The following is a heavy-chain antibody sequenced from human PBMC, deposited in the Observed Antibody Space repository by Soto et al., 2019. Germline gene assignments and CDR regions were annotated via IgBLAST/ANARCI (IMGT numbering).Heavy chain of an antibody. CDR1: GGSISSYY. CDR3: ARGSGLLWFGELPLYWYFDL. Sequence: SETLSLTCTVSGGSISSYYWSWIRQPPGKGLEWIGYIYYSGSTNYNPSLKSRVTISVDTSKNQFSLKLSSVTAADTAVYYCARGSGLLWFGELPLYWYFDLWGRGTLVTVSS. V-gene: IGHV4-59*01. CDR2: IYYSGST. J-gene: IGHJ2*01. D-gene: IGHD3-10*01.